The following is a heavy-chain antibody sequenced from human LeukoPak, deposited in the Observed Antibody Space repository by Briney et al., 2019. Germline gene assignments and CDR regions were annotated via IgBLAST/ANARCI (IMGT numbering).Heavy chain of an antibody. V-gene: IGHV4-59*08. CDR3: ARTRPQDYSTSYMDV. D-gene: IGHD4-11*01. CDR1: GDSISSDY. CDR2: VVHSGTN. J-gene: IGHJ6*04. Sequence: SETLSLTCNVTGDSISSDYGSWVRQSQGKGLEWIGFVVHSGTNDYNPAHQSRVAISIDKPKNQFSLKMTSVTAADTAVYYCARTRPQDYSTSYMDVWGKGTTVTVSS.